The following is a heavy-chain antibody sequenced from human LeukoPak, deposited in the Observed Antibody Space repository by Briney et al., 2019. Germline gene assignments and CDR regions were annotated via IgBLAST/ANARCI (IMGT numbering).Heavy chain of an antibody. V-gene: IGHV4-59*11. Sequence: SETLSLTCTVSGASINSHYWSWIRQPPGKELEWIGYMYYNGNTDYNPSLKSRVTISPGTSKNQFSLKLSSVTAADTAVYYCTRDLANSWFYYWGQGILVTVSS. CDR3: TRDLANSWFYY. CDR1: GASINSHY. J-gene: IGHJ4*02. D-gene: IGHD6-13*01. CDR2: MYYNGNT.